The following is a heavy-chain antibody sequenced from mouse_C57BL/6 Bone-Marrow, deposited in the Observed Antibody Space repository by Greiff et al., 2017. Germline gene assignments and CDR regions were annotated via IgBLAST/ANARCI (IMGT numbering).Heavy chain of an antibody. V-gene: IGHV1-55*01. J-gene: IGHJ1*03. CDR2: IYPGSGST. Sequence: VKLQQPGAELVKPGASVKMSCKASGYTFTSYWITWVKQRPGQGLEWIGDIYPGSGSTNYNEKFKSKATLTVDTSSSTAYMQLSSLTSEDSAVYYCARYDGYYLYWYFDVWGTGTTVTVSS. D-gene: IGHD2-3*01. CDR1: GYTFTSYW. CDR3: ARYDGYYLYWYFDV.